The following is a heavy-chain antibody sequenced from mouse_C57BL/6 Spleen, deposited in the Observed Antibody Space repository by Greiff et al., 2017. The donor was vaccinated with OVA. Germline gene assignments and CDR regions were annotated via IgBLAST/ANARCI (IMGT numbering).Heavy chain of an antibody. V-gene: IGHV1-82*01. CDR3: ARSGGSSPWFAY. CDR2: IYPGDGDT. J-gene: IGHJ3*01. CDR1: GYAFSSSW. Sequence: QVQLKESGPELVKPGASVKISCKASGYAFSSSWMNWVKQRPGKGLEWIGRIYPGDGDTNYNGKFKGKATLTADKSSSTAYMQLSSLTSEDSAVYFCARSGGSSPWFAYWGQGTLVTVSA. D-gene: IGHD1-1*01.